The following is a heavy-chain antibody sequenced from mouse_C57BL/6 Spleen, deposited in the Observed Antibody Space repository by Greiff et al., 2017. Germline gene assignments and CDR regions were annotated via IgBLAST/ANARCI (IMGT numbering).Heavy chain of an antibody. V-gene: IGHV1-82*01. Sequence: VQLQQSGPELVKPGASVKISCKASGYAFSSSWMNWVKQRPGKGLEWIGRIYPGDGDTNYNGKFKGQATLTADKSSSPAYMQLSSLTSEDSAVYFCARGDYWGQGTTLTVSS. J-gene: IGHJ2*01. CDR1: GYAFSSSW. CDR2: IYPGDGDT. CDR3: ARGDY.